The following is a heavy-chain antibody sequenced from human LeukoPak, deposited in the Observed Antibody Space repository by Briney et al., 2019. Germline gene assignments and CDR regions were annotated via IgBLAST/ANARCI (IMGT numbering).Heavy chain of an antibody. D-gene: IGHD4-23*01. CDR3: AKDSSVAGGYYFDY. Sequence: GGSLRLPCAASGFTFSSYSMNWVRQAPGKGLEWVSSITSSSTYIYYADSVKGRFTISRDNAKNSLYLQMNSLRAEDTALYYCAKDSSVAGGYYFDYWGQGTLVTVSS. CDR2: ITSSSTYI. V-gene: IGHV3-21*04. J-gene: IGHJ4*02. CDR1: GFTFSSYS.